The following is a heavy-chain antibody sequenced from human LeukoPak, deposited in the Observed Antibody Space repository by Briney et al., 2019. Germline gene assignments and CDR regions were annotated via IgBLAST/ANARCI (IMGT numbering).Heavy chain of an antibody. CDR2: ISGSGGST. CDR1: GFTFSSYG. J-gene: IGHJ6*03. V-gene: IGHV3-23*01. Sequence: GGTLRLSCAASGFTFSSYGMSWVRQAPGKGLEWVSAISGSGGSTYYADSVKGRFTISRDNSKNTLYLQMNSLRAEDTAVYYCAKDGVKSIAVAGSFYYYHYMDVWGKGTTVTISS. CDR3: AKDGVKSIAVAGSFYYYHYMDV. D-gene: IGHD6-19*01.